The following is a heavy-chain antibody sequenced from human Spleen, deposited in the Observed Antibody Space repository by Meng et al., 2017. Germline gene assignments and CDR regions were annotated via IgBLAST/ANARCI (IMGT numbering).Heavy chain of an antibody. CDR2: INAVFGTT. J-gene: IGHJ4*02. CDR1: GGTFSSYA. D-gene: IGHD2-2*01. V-gene: IGHV1-69*05. CDR3: ARKAGNCISTTCYSLDY. Sequence: KISCKASGGTFSSYAISWVRQAPGQGLEWMGGINAVFGTTNYAQKFQGRVTITTDESTSTVYMELTRLTSEDTAVYFCARKAGNCISTTCYSLDYWGQGTLVTVSS.